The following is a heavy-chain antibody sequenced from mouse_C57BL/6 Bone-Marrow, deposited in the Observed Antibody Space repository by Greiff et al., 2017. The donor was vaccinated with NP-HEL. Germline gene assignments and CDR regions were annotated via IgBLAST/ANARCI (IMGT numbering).Heavy chain of an antibody. CDR2: IYPNYGTT. Sequence: EVQLQESGPELVKPGASVKISCKASGYAFTDYNMNWVKQSNGKSLEWIGVIYPNYGTTSYNQKFKGKATLTADQSSSTAYMQLNSLTSDDSAVYSCASSLISSVVETWYAMDYWGQGTSVTVSS. D-gene: IGHD1-1*01. V-gene: IGHV1-39*01. J-gene: IGHJ4*01. CDR3: ASSLISSVVETWYAMDY. CDR1: GYAFTDYN.